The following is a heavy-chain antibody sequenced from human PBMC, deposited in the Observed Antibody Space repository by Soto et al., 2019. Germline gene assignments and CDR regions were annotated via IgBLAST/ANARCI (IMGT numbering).Heavy chain of an antibody. V-gene: IGHV4-30-4*01. CDR2: IYYSGIT. Sequence: SETLSLTCTVSGGSISSGDYYWSWIRQPPGKGLEWIGYIYYSGITYYNPSLKSRVTISVDTSKNQFSLKLSSVTAADTAVYYCASALYCSGGSCSFDPWRQGTLVT. CDR3: ASALYCSGGSCSFDP. J-gene: IGHJ5*02. D-gene: IGHD2-15*01. CDR1: GGSISSGDYY.